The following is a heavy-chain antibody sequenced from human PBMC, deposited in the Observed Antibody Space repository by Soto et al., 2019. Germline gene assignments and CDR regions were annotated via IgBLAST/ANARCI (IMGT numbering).Heavy chain of an antibody. D-gene: IGHD5-18*01. CDR3: ARDAREIGGEYSYGYAIGNHYYYYYYMDV. V-gene: IGHV3-11*01. J-gene: IGHJ6*03. CDR1: GFTFSDYY. CDR2: ISSSGSTI. Sequence: GGSLRLSCAASGFTFSDYYMSWIRQAPGKGLEWVSYISSSGSTIYYADSVKGRFTISRDNAKNSLYLQMNSLRAEDTAVYYCARDAREIGGEYSYGYAIGNHYYYYYYMDVWGKGTTVTVSS.